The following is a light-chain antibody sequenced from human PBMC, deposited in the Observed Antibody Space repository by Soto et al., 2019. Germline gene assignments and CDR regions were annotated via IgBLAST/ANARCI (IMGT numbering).Light chain of an antibody. CDR1: QSISSW. J-gene: IGKJ1*01. CDR3: QQYNSYQWK. V-gene: IGKV1-5*01. CDR2: DAS. Sequence: DIQMTQSPSTLSASVGDRVTITCRASQSISSWLAWYQQKPGRAPKLLIYDASSLESGVPSRFSGSGSATEFTLTISSLQPDDFETYYCQQYNSYQWKFGKGTKVDI.